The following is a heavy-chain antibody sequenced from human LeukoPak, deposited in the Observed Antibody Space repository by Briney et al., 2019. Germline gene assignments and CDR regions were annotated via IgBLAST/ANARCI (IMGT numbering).Heavy chain of an antibody. CDR2: IRSSSSYI. D-gene: IGHD6-6*01. CDR3: ARDLMSIAAPPDAFDI. Sequence: GESLRLSCSPYAFTFSNHSMNSGRQAPAKGIELDSSIRSSSSYIYYADSVKGRFTISRDNAKNSLYLQMNSLRAEDTAVYYCARDLMSIAAPPDAFDIWGQGTMVTVPS. CDR1: AFTFSNHS. V-gene: IGHV3-21*01. J-gene: IGHJ3*02.